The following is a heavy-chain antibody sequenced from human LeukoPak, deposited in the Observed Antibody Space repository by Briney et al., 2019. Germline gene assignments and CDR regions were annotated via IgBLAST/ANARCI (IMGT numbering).Heavy chain of an antibody. Sequence: SETLSLTCTVSGGSISSYYWSWIRQPPGKGLEWIGEINHSGSTNYNPSLKSRVTISVDTSKNQFSLKLSSVTAADTAVYYCARPPHGDYVSGAFDIWGQGTMVTVSS. J-gene: IGHJ3*02. CDR1: GGSISSYY. D-gene: IGHD4-17*01. CDR2: INHSGST. CDR3: ARPPHGDYVSGAFDI. V-gene: IGHV4-34*01.